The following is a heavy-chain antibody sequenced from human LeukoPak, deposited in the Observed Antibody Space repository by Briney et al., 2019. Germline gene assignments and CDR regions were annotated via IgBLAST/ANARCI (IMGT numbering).Heavy chain of an antibody. CDR1: GGSISSYY. D-gene: IGHD6-13*01. Sequence: SSETLSLTCTVSGGSISSYYWSWIRQPPGKGLEWIGYIYYSGSTNYNPSLKSRVTISVDTSKNQFSLKLSSVTAADTAVYYCARARYSSSWYLFDYWGQGTLVTVSS. J-gene: IGHJ4*02. V-gene: IGHV4-59*01. CDR3: ARARYSSSWYLFDY. CDR2: IYYSGST.